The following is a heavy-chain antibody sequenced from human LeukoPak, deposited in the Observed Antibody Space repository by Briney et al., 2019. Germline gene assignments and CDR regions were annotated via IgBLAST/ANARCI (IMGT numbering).Heavy chain of an antibody. Sequence: PGGSLRLSCAASGFIFSDHYMSWVRQAPGKGLEWVAVISYDGSNKYYADSVKGRFTISRDNSKNTLYLQMNSLRAEDTAVYYCAKDRAPGLTRLPNWFDPWGQGTLVTVSS. CDR1: GFIFSDHY. CDR3: AKDRAPGLTRLPNWFDP. J-gene: IGHJ5*02. V-gene: IGHV3-30*18. D-gene: IGHD2-15*01. CDR2: ISYDGSNK.